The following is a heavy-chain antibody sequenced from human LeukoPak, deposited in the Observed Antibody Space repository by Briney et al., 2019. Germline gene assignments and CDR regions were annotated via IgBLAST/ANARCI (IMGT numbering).Heavy chain of an antibody. Sequence: LSGRSLRLSCAASGFTFSSYGMHWVRQAPGKGLEWVAVTSYDGSNKDYADSVKGRFTISRDNSKNTLYLQMNSLRAEDTAVYYCAREDIAAAGSFDYWGQGTLVTVSS. V-gene: IGHV3-30*14. J-gene: IGHJ4*02. CDR3: AREDIAAAGSFDY. CDR1: GFTFSSYG. D-gene: IGHD6-13*01. CDR2: TSYDGSNK.